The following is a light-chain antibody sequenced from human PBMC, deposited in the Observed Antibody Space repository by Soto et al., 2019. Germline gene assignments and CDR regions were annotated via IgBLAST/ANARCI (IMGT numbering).Light chain of an antibody. J-gene: IGKJ1*01. V-gene: IGKV3-11*01. Sequence: EIVLTQSPATLSLSPGERATLSCRASQSVSSYLAWYQQKPGQAPRLLIYDASNRATGIPARFSGSGSETDFTLTISDVEPEDFAVYYCHQRQSWPRTFGQGTKVDI. CDR2: DAS. CDR1: QSVSSY. CDR3: HQRQSWPRT.